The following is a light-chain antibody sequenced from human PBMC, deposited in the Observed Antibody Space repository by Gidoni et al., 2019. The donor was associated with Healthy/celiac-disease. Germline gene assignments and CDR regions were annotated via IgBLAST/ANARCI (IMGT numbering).Light chain of an antibody. Sequence: SAITRPRSVSGAPGQSVTISCTGTSSDVGGYHYVSWYQQHPGKAPKLMIYDVSKRPSGVPNRFSGSKSGNAATLTISGFQAEDEADYYCCAYAVSSVFGGGTKLTVL. CDR2: DVS. CDR1: SSDVGGYHY. CDR3: CAYAVSSV. J-gene: IGLJ2*01. V-gene: IGLV2-11*01.